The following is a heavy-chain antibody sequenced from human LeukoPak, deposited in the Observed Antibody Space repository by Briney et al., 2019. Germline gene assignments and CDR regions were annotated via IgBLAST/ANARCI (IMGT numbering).Heavy chain of an antibody. CDR2: ISHDGSNV. V-gene: IGHV3-30-3*01. CDR3: ARAGDDGDYGRF. J-gene: IGHJ1*01. CDR1: GFTFSSYA. D-gene: IGHD4-17*01. Sequence: GESLRLSCAASGFTFSSYAIHWVRQAPGKGLEWVAVISHDGSNVYYADSVTGRFIISRDNSKNTLYLQMNSLRPDDTAVFYCARAGDDGDYGRFWGQGTLVTVSS.